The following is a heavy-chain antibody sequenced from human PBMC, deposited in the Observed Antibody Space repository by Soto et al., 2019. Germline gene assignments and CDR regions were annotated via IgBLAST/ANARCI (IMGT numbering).Heavy chain of an antibody. V-gene: IGHV1-69*13. D-gene: IGHD6-13*01. J-gene: IGHJ4*02. CDR1: GYTLTELS. Sequence: GASVKVSCKVSGYTLTELSMHWVRQAPGQGLEWMGGIIPIFGTANYAQKFQGRVTITADESTSTAYMELSSLRSEDTAVYYCAREGQLAHQIFDYWGQGTLVTVSS. CDR3: AREGQLAHQIFDY. CDR2: IIPIFGTA.